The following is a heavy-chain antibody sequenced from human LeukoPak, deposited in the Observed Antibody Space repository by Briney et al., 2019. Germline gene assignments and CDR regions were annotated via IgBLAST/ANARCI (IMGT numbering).Heavy chain of an antibody. Sequence: GASVKVSCRASGYTLNTYGVSWVPPPPPPPLEWMGSISGYNDKKEFAQKFQGRVTMTTDASTNTAYMELRSLTYDDTAVYYCARDRDSIAVAGSPRYCDYWGQGSLVTVSS. CDR3: ARDRDSIAVAGSPRYCDY. CDR1: GYTLNTYG. J-gene: IGHJ4*02. D-gene: IGHD6-19*01. CDR2: ISGYNDKK. V-gene: IGHV1-18*01.